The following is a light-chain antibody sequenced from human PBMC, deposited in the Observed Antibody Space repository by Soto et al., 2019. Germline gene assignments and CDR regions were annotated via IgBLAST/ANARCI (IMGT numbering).Light chain of an antibody. CDR1: SSDVGDYDY. CDR2: DVT. CDR3: CSYAGTYTWV. Sequence: QSVLTQPRSVSRSPGQSVTISCTGTSSDVGDYDYVSWYQQHPGKAPKLMIYDVTKRPSGVPDRFSGSKSGNTASLTISGLQGEDEADYYCCSYAGTYTWVFGGGTKLTVL. J-gene: IGLJ3*02. V-gene: IGLV2-11*01.